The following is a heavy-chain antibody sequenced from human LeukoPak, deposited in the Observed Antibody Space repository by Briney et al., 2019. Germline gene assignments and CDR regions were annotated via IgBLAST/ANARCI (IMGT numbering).Heavy chain of an antibody. CDR2: INHSGST. J-gene: IGHJ4*02. CDR1: GGSFSGYY. V-gene: IGHV4-34*01. Sequence: SETLSLTCAVYGGSFSGYYWGWIRQPPGKGLEWIGEINHSGSTNYNPSLKSRVTISVDTSKNQFSLKLSSVTAADTAVYYCARGVWWLYYFDYWGQGTLVTVSS. CDR3: ARGVWWLYYFDY. D-gene: IGHD3-22*01.